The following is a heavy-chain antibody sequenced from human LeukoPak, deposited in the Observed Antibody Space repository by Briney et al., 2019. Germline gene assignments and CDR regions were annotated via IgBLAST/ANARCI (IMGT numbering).Heavy chain of an antibody. Sequence: PSETLSLTCTVSGGSISSSSYYWGWIRQPPGKGLEWIGSIYYSGSTYYNPSLKSRVTISVDTSKHQFSLKLSSVTAADTAEYYCARVVVIPYYFDYWGQGTLVTVSS. CDR3: ARVVVIPYYFDY. CDR2: IYYSGST. V-gene: IGHV4-39*07. CDR1: GGSISSSSYY. J-gene: IGHJ4*02. D-gene: IGHD3-22*01.